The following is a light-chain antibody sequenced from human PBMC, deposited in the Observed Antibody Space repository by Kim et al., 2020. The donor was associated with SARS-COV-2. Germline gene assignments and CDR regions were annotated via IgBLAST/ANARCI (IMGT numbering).Light chain of an antibody. CDR1: QGISSN. CDR2: GAS. Sequence: SVSPGERAPLSCRASQGISSNLAWYQQKPGQSPRLLIYGASTRATGIPAKFSGSGSGTEFTLTINSLQSEDFAVYYCQQYDNWWTFGQGTKMDIK. V-gene: IGKV3-15*01. CDR3: QQYDNWWT. J-gene: IGKJ1*01.